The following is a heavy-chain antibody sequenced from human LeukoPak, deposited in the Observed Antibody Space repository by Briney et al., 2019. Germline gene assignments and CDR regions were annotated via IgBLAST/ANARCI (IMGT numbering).Heavy chain of an antibody. J-gene: IGHJ4*02. Sequence: PGGSLRLSCAASGFTFSSYTMNWVRQAPGKGLEWVSSISSGSSYIYYADSVKGRFTISRDNAKNSLYLQMNSLRAEDTAVYYCAKDRFFLLAGMFDYWGQGTLVTVSS. CDR1: GFTFSSYT. V-gene: IGHV3-21*04. D-gene: IGHD1-14*01. CDR2: ISSGSSYI. CDR3: AKDRFFLLAGMFDY.